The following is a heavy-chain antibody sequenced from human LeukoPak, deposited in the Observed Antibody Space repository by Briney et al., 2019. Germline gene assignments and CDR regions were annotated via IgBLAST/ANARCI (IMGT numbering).Heavy chain of an antibody. CDR1: GYTFTSYA. Sequence: EASVKVSCKASGYTFTSYAMNWVRQAPGQGLEWMGWINTNTGNPTYAQGFTGRFVFSLDTSVSTAYPQISSLKAEDSAVYYCARGGPTRGLFLQHWGQGTLVTVSS. CDR2: INTNTGNP. CDR3: ARGGPTRGLFLQH. V-gene: IGHV7-4-1*02. D-gene: IGHD3-22*01. J-gene: IGHJ1*01.